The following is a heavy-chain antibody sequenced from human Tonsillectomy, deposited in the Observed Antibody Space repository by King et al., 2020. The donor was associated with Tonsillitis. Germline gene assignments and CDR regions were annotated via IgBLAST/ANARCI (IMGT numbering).Heavy chain of an antibody. Sequence: VQLVESGGGVVQPGRSLRLSCEASRFTFSYYGMHWVRQAPGKGLEWVALISNDGSNEYYADSVKGRFLISRDNSQNTLYLQMNSLRAEDTAVYYCAKPDYGGNNGAFAIWGQGTMVTVSS. D-gene: IGHD4-23*01. J-gene: IGHJ3*02. CDR3: AKPDYGGNNGAFAI. CDR2: ISNDGSNE. V-gene: IGHV3-30*18. CDR1: RFTFSYYG.